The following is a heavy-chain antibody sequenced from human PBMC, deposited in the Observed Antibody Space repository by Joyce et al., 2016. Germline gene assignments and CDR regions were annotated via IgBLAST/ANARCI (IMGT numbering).Heavy chain of an antibody. V-gene: IGHV4-59*11. D-gene: IGHD7-27*01. CDR1: GGSISIHY. CDR2: IYYSGGT. CDR3: ARGLGTPYGMDV. J-gene: IGHJ6*02. Sequence: QVQLQESGPGLVKPSETLSLTCTVSGGSISIHYWSWIRQPPGKRLEWMGYIYYSGGTNYNPSLKSRVTISVDTSKNQFALKLRSVSAADMAVYYCARGLGTPYGMDVWGQGTTVTVSS.